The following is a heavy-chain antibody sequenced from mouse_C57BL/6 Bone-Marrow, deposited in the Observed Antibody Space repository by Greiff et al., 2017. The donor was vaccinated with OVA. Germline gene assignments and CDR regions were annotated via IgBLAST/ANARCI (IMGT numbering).Heavy chain of an antibody. Sequence: QVQLKQPGAELVKPGASVKLSCKASGYTFTSYWMHCVKQRPGQGLEWIGMIHPNSGSTNYNEKFKSKATLTVDKSSSTAYMQLSSLTSEDSAVYYCARREVLGGAWFAYRGQGTLVTVSA. V-gene: IGHV1-64*01. CDR2: IHPNSGST. CDR1: GYTFTSYW. D-gene: IGHD4-1*01. J-gene: IGHJ3*01. CDR3: ARREVLGGAWFAY.